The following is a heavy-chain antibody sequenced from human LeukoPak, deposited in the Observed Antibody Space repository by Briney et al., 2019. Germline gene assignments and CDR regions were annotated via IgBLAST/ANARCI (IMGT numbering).Heavy chain of an antibody. Sequence: ASVKVSCKASGYTFTSYGISWVRQAPGQGLERMGWISAYNGNTNYAQKLQGRVTMTTDTSTSTAYMELRSLRSDDTAVYYCAREYYDILTVYPPLYYYYGMDVWGQGTTVTVSS. CDR3: AREYYDILTVYPPLYYYYGMDV. CDR2: ISAYNGNT. V-gene: IGHV1-18*01. J-gene: IGHJ6*02. CDR1: GYTFTSYG. D-gene: IGHD3-9*01.